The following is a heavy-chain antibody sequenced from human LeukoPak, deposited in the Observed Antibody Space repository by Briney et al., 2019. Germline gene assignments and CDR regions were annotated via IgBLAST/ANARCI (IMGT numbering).Heavy chain of an antibody. D-gene: IGHD5-24*01. Sequence: GGSLRLSCAASGFTFSSYAMSWVRQAPGKGLEWVSAISGSGGSTYYADSVKGRFTISRDNSKNTLYLQMNSLRAEDTAVYYCAKACELGMATITFTDYWGQGTLVTVSS. V-gene: IGHV3-23*01. CDR2: ISGSGGST. CDR3: AKACELGMATITFTDY. CDR1: GFTFSSYA. J-gene: IGHJ4*02.